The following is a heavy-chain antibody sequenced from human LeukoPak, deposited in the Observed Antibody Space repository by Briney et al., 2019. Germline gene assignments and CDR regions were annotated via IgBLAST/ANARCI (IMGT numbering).Heavy chain of an antibody. CDR3: WRAADH. CDR1: GGSIRGGGYY. Sequence: SETLSLTCSFSGGSIRGGGYYWGWVRQPPGRGLEWIASLYSNGNTFYNPSLKSRVTISEESSKSQFSLKLRTVTAADTAVYFCWRAADHWGQGILVTVSS. J-gene: IGHJ4*02. CDR2: LYSNGNT. V-gene: IGHV4-39*01.